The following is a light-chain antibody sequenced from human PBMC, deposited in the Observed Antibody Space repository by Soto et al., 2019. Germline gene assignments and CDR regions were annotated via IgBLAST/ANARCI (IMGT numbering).Light chain of an antibody. CDR2: DTS. J-gene: IGKJ1*01. CDR1: QTVSNTY. V-gene: IGKV3-20*01. CDR3: QQYGTSPWT. Sequence: EIVLTQSPGTLSLSPGERATLSCRASQTVSNTYLAWFQQKPGQAPRLLIYDTSTRATGIPDRFSASGSGTDFTLTISRLEPEDFAVYYCQQYGTSPWTFGQGTKVEIK.